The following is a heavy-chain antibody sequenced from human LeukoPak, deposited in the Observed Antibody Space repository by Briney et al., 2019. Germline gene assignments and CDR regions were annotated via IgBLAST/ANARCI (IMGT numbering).Heavy chain of an antibody. CDR2: ISSSGSTI. J-gene: IGHJ4*02. CDR3: ARSHSSSWYGAHY. D-gene: IGHD6-13*01. V-gene: IGHV3-11*01. CDR1: GFILSDHY. Sequence: GGSLRLSCVASGFILSDHYMSWIRQAPGKGLEWVSYISSSGSTIYYADSVKGRFTIYRDNAKNSLYLQMNSLRGEDTAVYYCARSHSSSWYGAHYWGQGTLVTVSS.